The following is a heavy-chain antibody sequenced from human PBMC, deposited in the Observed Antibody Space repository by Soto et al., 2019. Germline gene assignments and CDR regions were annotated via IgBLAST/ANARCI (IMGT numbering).Heavy chain of an antibody. CDR2: ISYGGDNK. CDR1: GFIFSDYA. V-gene: IGHV3-30*09. Sequence: QVQLVESGGGVVQPGRSLRLSCAASGFIFSDYAMHWVRQAPGKGLEWVAVISYGGDNKYYADSVRGRFAISRDNLKNTLDLQTNSQNPEDTAVYHCAKARHSTSWYGLEADFWGQGTLVTVSS. J-gene: IGHJ4*02. D-gene: IGHD6-13*01. CDR3: AKARHSTSWYGLEADF.